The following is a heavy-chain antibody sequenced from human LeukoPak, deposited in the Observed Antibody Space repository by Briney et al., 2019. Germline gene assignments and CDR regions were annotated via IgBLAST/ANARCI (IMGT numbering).Heavy chain of an antibody. J-gene: IGHJ4*02. V-gene: IGHV3-11*01. CDR1: GFTFSDYY. D-gene: IGHD6-19*01. CDR2: ISNSGSTK. CDR3: ARESAYSSGWADFDY. Sequence: GGSLRLSCAASGFTFSDYYMSWIRQAPGKGLEWVSYISNSGSTKYYADSVKGRFTISRDNAKNSLYLQMNSLRAEDTAVYYCARESAYSSGWADFDYWGQGTLVTVSS.